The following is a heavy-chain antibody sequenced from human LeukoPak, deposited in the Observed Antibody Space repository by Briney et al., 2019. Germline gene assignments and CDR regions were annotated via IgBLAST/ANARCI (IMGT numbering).Heavy chain of an antibody. Sequence: ASVKVSCKASGYTFTGYYMHWVRQAPGQGLEWMGRINPNSGGANYAQKFQGRVTMTRDTSISTAYMELSRLRSDDTAVYYCARDFPARVVPAAPEYWGQGTLVTVSS. D-gene: IGHD2-2*01. CDR3: ARDFPARVVPAAPEY. J-gene: IGHJ4*02. CDR2: INPNSGGA. CDR1: GYTFTGYY. V-gene: IGHV1-2*06.